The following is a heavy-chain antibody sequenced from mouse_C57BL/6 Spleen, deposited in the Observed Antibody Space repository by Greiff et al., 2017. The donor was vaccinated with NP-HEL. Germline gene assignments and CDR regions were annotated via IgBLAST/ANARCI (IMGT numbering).Heavy chain of an antibody. V-gene: IGHV1-47*01. CDR1: GYTFTTYP. Sequence: VKLMESGAELVKPGASVKMSCKASGYTFTTYPIEWMKQNHGKSLEWIGNFHPYNDDTKYNEKFKGKATLTVEKSSSTVYLELSRLTSDDSAVYYCARTDYYGSSPFDYWGQGTTLTVSS. CDR3: ARTDYYGSSPFDY. CDR2: FHPYNDDT. D-gene: IGHD1-1*01. J-gene: IGHJ2*01.